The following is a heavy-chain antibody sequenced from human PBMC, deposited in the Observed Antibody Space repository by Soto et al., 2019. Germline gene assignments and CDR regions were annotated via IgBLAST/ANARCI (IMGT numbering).Heavy chain of an antibody. CDR1: GYTFTSYG. Sequence: QVQLVQSGAEVKKPGASVKVSCKASGYTFTSYGISWVRQAPGLGLEWMGWISAYNGNTNYAQKLQGRVTMTTDTSTSTAYMELRSLRSDDTAVYYCARESEQLDRAVLYYGMDVWGQGTTVTVSS. CDR3: ARESEQLDRAVLYYGMDV. V-gene: IGHV1-18*01. CDR2: ISAYNGNT. J-gene: IGHJ6*02. D-gene: IGHD1-1*01.